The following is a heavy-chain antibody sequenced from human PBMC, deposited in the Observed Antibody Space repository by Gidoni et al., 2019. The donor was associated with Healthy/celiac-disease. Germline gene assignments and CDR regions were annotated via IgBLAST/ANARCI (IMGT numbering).Heavy chain of an antibody. CDR1: GGSLSSSSYY. Sequence: QLQLQESGPGLVKPSETLSLTCTVSGGSLSSSSYYWGWIRQPPGKGLEWIGSIYYSGSTYYNPSLKSRVTISVDTSKNQFSLKLSSVTAADTAVYYCARQQYQLRYYYYGMDVWGQGTTVTVSS. CDR2: IYYSGST. CDR3: ARQQYQLRYYYYGMDV. D-gene: IGHD2-2*01. J-gene: IGHJ6*02. V-gene: IGHV4-39*01.